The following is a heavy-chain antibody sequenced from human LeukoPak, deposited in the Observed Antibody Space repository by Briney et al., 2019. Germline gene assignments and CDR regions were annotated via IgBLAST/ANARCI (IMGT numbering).Heavy chain of an antibody. V-gene: IGHV1-69-2*01. Sequence: ASVKISCKVSGYTFTDYYMHWVQQAPGKGLEWMGLVDPEDGETIYAEKFQGRVTITADTSTDTAYMELSSLRSEDTAVYYCATEEIRQWLVRNGYWGQGTLVTVSS. CDR1: GYTFTDYY. J-gene: IGHJ4*02. D-gene: IGHD6-19*01. CDR2: VDPEDGET. CDR3: ATEEIRQWLVRNGY.